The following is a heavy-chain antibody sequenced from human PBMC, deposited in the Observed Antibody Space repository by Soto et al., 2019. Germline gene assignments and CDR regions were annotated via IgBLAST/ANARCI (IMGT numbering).Heavy chain of an antibody. CDR3: ARDRWMSRANRFDP. J-gene: IGHJ5*02. Sequence: PSETLSLTCTVFGGSIDSYYWSWIRQAPGKGLEWIGHISDSGTTNYNPSLGSRVTISVDTSRKSFSLKLSSVTAADTAVYFCARDRWMSRANRFDPGGPGT. CDR2: ISDSGTT. V-gene: IGHV4-59*12. D-gene: IGHD2-2*03. CDR1: GGSIDSYY.